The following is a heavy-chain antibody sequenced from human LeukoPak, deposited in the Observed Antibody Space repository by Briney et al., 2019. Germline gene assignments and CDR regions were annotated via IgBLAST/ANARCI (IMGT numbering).Heavy chain of an antibody. J-gene: IGHJ5*02. CDR2: INPTSGGT. V-gene: IGHV1-2*02. CDR3: ARGGSGSYFSWLDP. D-gene: IGHD3-10*01. CDR1: GYTFTDYY. Sequence: ASVKVSCKASGYTFTDYYIHWVRQAPGQGLECLGWINPTSGGTNYAQKFQGRVTLTRDTSISTAYMELSRLRSDDTAVYYCARGGSGSYFSWLDPWGQGTLVTASS.